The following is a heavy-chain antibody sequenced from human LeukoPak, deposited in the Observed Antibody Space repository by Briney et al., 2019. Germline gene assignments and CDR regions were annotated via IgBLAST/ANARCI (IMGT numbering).Heavy chain of an antibody. CDR3: ARDQGFLEWLGALDI. CDR1: GGTFSSYA. CDR2: IILIFGTA. D-gene: IGHD3-3*01. J-gene: IGHJ3*02. V-gene: IGHV1-69*05. Sequence: GASVKVSCKASGGTFSSYAISWVRQAPGQGLEWMGGIILIFGTANYAQKFQGRVTITTDESTSTAYMELSSLRSEDTAVYYCARDQGFLEWLGALDIWGQGTMVTVSS.